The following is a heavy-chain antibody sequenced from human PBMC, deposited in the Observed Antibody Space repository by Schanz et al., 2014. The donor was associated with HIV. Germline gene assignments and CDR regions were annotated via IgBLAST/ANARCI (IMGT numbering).Heavy chain of an antibody. V-gene: IGHV1-69*01. J-gene: IGHJ2*01. CDR1: GGTFNIYG. D-gene: IGHD4-4*01. Sequence: QVQLVQSGAEVKKPGSSVKVSCKASGGTFNIYGISWVRQAPGQGLEWMGGFIPIFGTTNYAQKFQGRVTITADASTSTTYLELSSLRSEATAVYYCASQYSNFDSARRSHWYFDLWGRGTLVTVSS. CDR2: FIPIFGTT. CDR3: ASQYSNFDSARRSHWYFDL.